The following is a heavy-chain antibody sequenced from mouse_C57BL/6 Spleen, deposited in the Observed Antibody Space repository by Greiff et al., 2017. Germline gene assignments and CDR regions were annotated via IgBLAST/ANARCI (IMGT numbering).Heavy chain of an antibody. CDR1: GYAFSSYW. J-gene: IGHJ4*01. V-gene: IGHV1-80*01. Sequence: QVQLQQSGAELVKPGASVKISCKASGYAFSSYWMNWVKQRPGKGLEWIGQIYPGDGDTNYNGKVKGKATLTADKSSSTAYMQLSSLTSEDSAVYFCARGDYGSNGAMDYWGQGTSVTVSS. D-gene: IGHD1-1*01. CDR3: ARGDYGSNGAMDY. CDR2: IYPGDGDT.